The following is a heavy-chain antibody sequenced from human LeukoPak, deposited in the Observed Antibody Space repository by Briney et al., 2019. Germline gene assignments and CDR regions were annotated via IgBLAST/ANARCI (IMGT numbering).Heavy chain of an antibody. Sequence: SGTLSLTCAVSGGSISSSNWWSLVRQPPGKGLEWSGEIYHSGSTNYNPSLKSPVTISVDKSKNQFSLTLSSVTAADTAVYYCARRALLSWFDPWGQGTLVTVSS. CDR3: ARRALLSWFDP. J-gene: IGHJ5*02. V-gene: IGHV4-4*02. CDR1: GGSISSSNW. D-gene: IGHD2-21*01. CDR2: IYHSGST.